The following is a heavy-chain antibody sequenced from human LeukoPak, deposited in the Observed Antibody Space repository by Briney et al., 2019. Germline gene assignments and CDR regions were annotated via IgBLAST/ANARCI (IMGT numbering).Heavy chain of an antibody. D-gene: IGHD1-1*01. CDR3: AKVYGNWYFDY. CDR2: ITDSAAAT. J-gene: IGHJ4*02. V-gene: IGHV3-23*01. Sequence: GGSLRLSCAASGFTFSSYAMSWVRQPPGKGLEWVSTITDSAAATYYRESVKGRFTISRDNSKNTLYLQMNSLRGDDTAVYFCAKVYGNWYFDYWGQGTLVTVSS. CDR1: GFTFSSYA.